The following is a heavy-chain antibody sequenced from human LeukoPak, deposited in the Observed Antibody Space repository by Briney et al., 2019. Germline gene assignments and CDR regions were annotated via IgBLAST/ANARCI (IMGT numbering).Heavy chain of an antibody. D-gene: IGHD5-12*01. J-gene: IGHJ4*02. CDR3: ARGNRGYRGYDFTY. CDR2: MNTNSGNT. V-gene: IGHV1-8*01. Sequence: GASVYLSCKASGYTFTIYDINWVRDGTAQGIEWMGWMNTNSGNTGYAQKFQGRVTMTRNTSIRTAYRELSSLRSEDTAVYYCARGNRGYRGYDFTYWGQGTLVTVSS. CDR1: GYTFTIYD.